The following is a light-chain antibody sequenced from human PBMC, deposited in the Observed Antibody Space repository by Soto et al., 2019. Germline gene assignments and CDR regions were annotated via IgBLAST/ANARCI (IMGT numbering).Light chain of an antibody. CDR3: QQYNSYSPAT. CDR2: DAS. V-gene: IGKV1-5*01. Sequence: DIQMTQSPSILSASVGDRVTISFRASQSIRRWLAWYQQKPGKAPKLLIFDASTLESGVPSRFSGRGSETEFTLTISSLQPDDFATYYCQQYNSYSPATFGQGTKVDIK. J-gene: IGKJ1*01. CDR1: QSIRRW.